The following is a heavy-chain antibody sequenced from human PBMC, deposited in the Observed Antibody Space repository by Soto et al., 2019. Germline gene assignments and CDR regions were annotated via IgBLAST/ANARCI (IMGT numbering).Heavy chain of an antibody. CDR2: ISCNGSST. CDR3: AKDLGITVFGVVTPYYYYGMDV. D-gene: IGHD3-3*01. Sequence: GGSLRLSCAASGFTFSSYAMSWVRQAPGKGLEWVSAISCNGSSTYYADSVKGRFTISRDNSKNTLYLQMNSLRAEDTAVYYCAKDLGITVFGVVTPYYYYGMDVWGQGTTVTVSS. V-gene: IGHV3-23*01. CDR1: GFTFSSYA. J-gene: IGHJ6*02.